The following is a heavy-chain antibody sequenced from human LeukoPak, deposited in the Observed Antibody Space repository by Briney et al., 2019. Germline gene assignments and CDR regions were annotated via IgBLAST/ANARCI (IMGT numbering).Heavy chain of an antibody. D-gene: IGHD2-15*01. V-gene: IGHV3-21*01. Sequence: GGSLRLSCAASGFTFSSYSMNWVRQAPGKGLGWVSSISSSSSYIYYADSVKGRFTISRDNAKNSLYLQMNSLRAEDTAVYYCARAGCSGGSCYDSWGQGTMVTVSS. CDR3: ARAGCSGGSCYDS. CDR2: ISSSSSYI. CDR1: GFTFSSYS. J-gene: IGHJ3*01.